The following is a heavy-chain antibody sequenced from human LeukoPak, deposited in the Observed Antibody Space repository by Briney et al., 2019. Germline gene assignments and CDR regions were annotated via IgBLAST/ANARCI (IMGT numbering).Heavy chain of an antibody. D-gene: IGHD3-3*01. V-gene: IGHV4-59*01. CDR2: IYYGGST. CDR3: ARDHGLWSGPYYYMDV. J-gene: IGHJ6*03. CDR1: GGSISSYY. Sequence: SETLSLTCTVSGGSISSYYWSWIRQPPGKGLERIGYIYYGGSTNYNPSLKSRVTISVDTSKNQFSLKLSSVTAADTAVYYCARDHGLWSGPYYYMDVWGKGTTVTVSS.